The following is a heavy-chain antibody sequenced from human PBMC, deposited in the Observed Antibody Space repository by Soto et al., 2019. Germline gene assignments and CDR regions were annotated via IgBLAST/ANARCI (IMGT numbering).Heavy chain of an antibody. V-gene: IGHV1-46*01. Sequence: ASVKVSCKASGYTFTHYHVYWVRQAPGRGLEWLGMINPSGGRTTYAQNLQGRVTMTRDTSTNTVYMELSSLRSEDTAVYYCAREAINSSGYSRYFQHWGQGALVTV. CDR2: INPSGGRT. CDR1: GYTFTHYH. J-gene: IGHJ1*01. CDR3: AREAINSSGYSRYFQH. D-gene: IGHD3-22*01.